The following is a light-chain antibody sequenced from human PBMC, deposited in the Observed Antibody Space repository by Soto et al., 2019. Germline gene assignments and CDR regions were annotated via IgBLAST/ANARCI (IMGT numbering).Light chain of an antibody. CDR1: QSVSSY. J-gene: IGKJ2*01. V-gene: IGKV3-11*01. Sequence: EIVLTQSPATLSLSPGERATLSCRASQSVSSYLAWYQQKPGQAPRLLIYDASNRATGIPARFSGSGSGTDFTRTISSLEPEDFAVYYCQQRSNWPGYTFGQGTKLEIK. CDR2: DAS. CDR3: QQRSNWPGYT.